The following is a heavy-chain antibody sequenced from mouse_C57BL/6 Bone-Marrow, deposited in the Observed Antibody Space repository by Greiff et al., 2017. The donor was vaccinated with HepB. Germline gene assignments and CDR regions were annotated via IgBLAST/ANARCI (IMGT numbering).Heavy chain of an antibody. Sequence: VQVVESGPELVKPGASVKISCKASGYAFSSSWMNWVKQRPGKGLEWIGRIYPGDGDTNYNGKFKGKATLTADKSSSTAYMQLSSLTSEDSAVYFCARRSTVDYWGQGTTLTVSS. CDR3: ARRSTVDY. CDR1: GYAFSSSW. J-gene: IGHJ2*01. CDR2: IYPGDGDT. V-gene: IGHV1-82*01. D-gene: IGHD1-1*01.